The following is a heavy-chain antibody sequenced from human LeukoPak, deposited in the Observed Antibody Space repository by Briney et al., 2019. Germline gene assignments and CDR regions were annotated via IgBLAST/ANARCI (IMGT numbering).Heavy chain of an antibody. D-gene: IGHD3-22*01. Sequence: SETLSLTCTVSGGSISSSSYYWGWIRQPPGKGLEWIGSIYYSGSTYYNPSLKSRVTISVDTSKNQFSLKLSSVTAADTAVYYCVARNLSRSRYDSSGYYDYWGQGTLVTVSS. V-gene: IGHV4-39*07. CDR1: GGSISSSSYY. J-gene: IGHJ4*02. CDR2: IYYSGST. CDR3: VARNLSRSRYDSSGYYDY.